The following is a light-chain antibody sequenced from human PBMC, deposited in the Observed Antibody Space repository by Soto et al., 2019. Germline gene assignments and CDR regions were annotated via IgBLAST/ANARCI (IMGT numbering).Light chain of an antibody. J-gene: IGLJ1*01. CDR2: EVS. CDR1: GSDVGSYNR. Sequence: QSALTQPPSVSGSPGPSVTISCTGSGSDVGSYNRVSWYQQFPATAPKLLIYEVSNRPSGVPDRFSGSKSGNTASLTISGLQAEDEADYYCSSYTSSSTYVFGTGTKVTVL. CDR3: SSYTSSSTYV. V-gene: IGLV2-18*02.